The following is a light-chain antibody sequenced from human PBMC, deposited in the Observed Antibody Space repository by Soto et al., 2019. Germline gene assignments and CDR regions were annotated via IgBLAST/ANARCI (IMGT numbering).Light chain of an antibody. CDR1: QSVLYSSNNKNY. CDR3: QQYCSTPTWT. V-gene: IGKV4-1*01. J-gene: IGKJ1*01. Sequence: DIVMTQSPDSLAVSLGERATINCKSSQSVLYSSNNKNYLAWYQQKPGQPPKPLIYWASTRESGVPDRFSGSGSGTDFTLTISSLQAEDVAVYYCQQYCSTPTWTFGQGTKVEIK. CDR2: WAS.